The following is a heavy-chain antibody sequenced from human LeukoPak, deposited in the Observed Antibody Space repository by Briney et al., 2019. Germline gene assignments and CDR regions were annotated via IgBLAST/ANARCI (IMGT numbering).Heavy chain of an antibody. V-gene: IGHV4-34*01. J-gene: IGHJ6*03. CDR2: INYSGST. CDR1: GGSFSGYY. D-gene: IGHD3-3*01. CDR3: ARLRFLEWLLRYYYYMDV. Sequence: SETLSLTCAVYGGSFSGYYWSWIRQPPWKGLEWIGEINYSGSTNYNPSLKSRVTISVDTSKNQFSLKMSSVTAADTAVYYCARLRFLEWLLRYYYYMDVWGKGTTVTVSS.